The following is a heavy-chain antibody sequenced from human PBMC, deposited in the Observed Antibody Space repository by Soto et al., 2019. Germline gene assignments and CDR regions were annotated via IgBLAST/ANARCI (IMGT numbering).Heavy chain of an antibody. V-gene: IGHV3-48*03. CDR3: ARDEHLYDFWSGYPLGMDV. D-gene: IGHD3-3*01. Sequence: PGGSLRLSCAASGFTFSSYEMNWVRQAPGKGLEWVSYISSSGSTIYYADSVKGRFTISRDNAKNSLYLQMNSLRAEDTAVYYCARDEHLYDFWSGYPLGMDVWGQGTTVTVSS. CDR2: ISSSGSTI. CDR1: GFTFSSYE. J-gene: IGHJ6*02.